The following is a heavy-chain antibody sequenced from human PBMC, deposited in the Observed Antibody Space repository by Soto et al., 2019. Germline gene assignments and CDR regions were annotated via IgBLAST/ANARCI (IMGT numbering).Heavy chain of an antibody. CDR2: IYPGDSAT. Sequence: GESLKISCKGSGYSFTSYWIGWVRQMPGKGLEWRGIIYPGDSATRYSPSFQGQVTISADKSISTAYLQWSSLKASDTAMYYCARQRYSSSWQSFYYYYGMDVWGQGTTVTVSS. D-gene: IGHD6-13*01. V-gene: IGHV5-51*01. CDR1: GYSFTSYW. CDR3: ARQRYSSSWQSFYYYYGMDV. J-gene: IGHJ6*02.